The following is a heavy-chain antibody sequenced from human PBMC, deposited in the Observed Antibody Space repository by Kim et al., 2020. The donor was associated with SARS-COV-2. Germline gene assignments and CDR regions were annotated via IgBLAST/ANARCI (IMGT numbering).Heavy chain of an antibody. D-gene: IGHD5-12*01. Sequence: GGSLRLSCAASGFTFSSYGMHWVRQAPGKGLEWVAVIWYDGSNKYYADSVKGRFTISRDNSKNTLYLQMNSLRAEDTAVYYCAKEGGLHSGYDYNWFDPWGQGTLVTVSS. CDR3: AKEGGLHSGYDYNWFDP. J-gene: IGHJ5*02. V-gene: IGHV3-33*06. CDR1: GFTFSSYG. CDR2: IWYDGSNK.